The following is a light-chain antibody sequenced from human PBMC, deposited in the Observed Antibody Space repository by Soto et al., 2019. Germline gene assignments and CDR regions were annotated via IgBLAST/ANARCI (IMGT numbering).Light chain of an antibody. V-gene: IGKV1-5*03. CDR2: KAS. CDR1: QSISVW. J-gene: IGKJ5*01. Sequence: DIQMTQSPSTLSASVGDRVTITCRASQSISVWLAWYQQKAGKAPNLLIYKASRLESGVPSRFSGSGSETEFTLTISGLQPGDSATYYCQQANSFPITFGQGTRLEIK. CDR3: QQANSFPIT.